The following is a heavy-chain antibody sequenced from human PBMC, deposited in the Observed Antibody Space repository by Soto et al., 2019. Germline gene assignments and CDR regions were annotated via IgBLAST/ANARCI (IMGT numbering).Heavy chain of an antibody. CDR1: GFTFSSSA. CDR3: TNGKIV. J-gene: IGHJ3*01. Sequence: VQLVESGGGVVQPGRSLRLSCAASGFTFSSSAMHWVRQASGKGLEWVGRIRSKANSYATAYAASVKGRFTISRDDSKNTAYLQMNSLKPEDTAVYFCTNGKIVWGQGIMVTVSS. CDR2: IRSKANSYAT. D-gene: IGHD1-26*01. V-gene: IGHV3-73*01.